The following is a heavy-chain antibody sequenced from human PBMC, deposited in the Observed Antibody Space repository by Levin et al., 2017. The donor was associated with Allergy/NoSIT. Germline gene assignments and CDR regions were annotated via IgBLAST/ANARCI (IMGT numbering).Heavy chain of an antibody. D-gene: IGHD1-1*01. J-gene: IGHJ4*02. CDR2: SYYSGIP. CDR3: AGLYWRSPKYYVDY. V-gene: IGHV4-39*01. Sequence: SSETLSLTCTVSGGSISSSSFYWGWVRQPPGTGLEWIGSSYYSGIPYYNPSLKSRATISVDTSKNQFSLKQSSVADADTAVYYWAGLYWRSPKYYVDYWGQGTLVTVSS. CDR1: GGSISSSSFY.